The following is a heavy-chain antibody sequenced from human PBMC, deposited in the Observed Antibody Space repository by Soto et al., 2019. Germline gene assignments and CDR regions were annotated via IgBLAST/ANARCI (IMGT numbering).Heavy chain of an antibody. J-gene: IGHJ4*02. CDR3: ARDRPNSGFDY. CDR1: GFTFNSYV. V-gene: IGHV3-33*01. Sequence: TGGSLRLSCAASGFTFNSYVMHWVRQAPGKGLEWVAVIWYDGSNKYYGDSVKGRFTISRDNSKNTLYLQMNSLRAEDTAVYYCARDRPNSGFDYWGQGTLVTVSS. CDR2: IWYDGSNK. D-gene: IGHD7-27*01.